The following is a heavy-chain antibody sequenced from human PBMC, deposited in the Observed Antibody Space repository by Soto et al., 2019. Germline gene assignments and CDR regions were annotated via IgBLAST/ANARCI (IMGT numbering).Heavy chain of an antibody. Sequence: ASVKVSCKASGYTFTSYDINWVRQATGQGLEWMGWISAYNGNTNYAQKLQGRVTMTTDTSTSTAYMELRSLRSDDTAVYYCARVNDILTGSTYVDYWGQGTLVTVSS. CDR3: ARVNDILTGSTYVDY. CDR1: GYTFTSYD. V-gene: IGHV1-18*01. CDR2: ISAYNGNT. D-gene: IGHD3-9*01. J-gene: IGHJ4*02.